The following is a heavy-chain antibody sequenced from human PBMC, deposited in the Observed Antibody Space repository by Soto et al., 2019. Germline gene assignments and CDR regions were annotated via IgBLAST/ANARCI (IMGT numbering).Heavy chain of an antibody. CDR3: ARDRSSSSWPHYYYYYGMDV. V-gene: IGHV3-21*01. Sequence: EVQLVESGGGLVKPGGSLRLSCAASGFTFSSYSMNWVRQAPGKGLEWVSSISSSSSYIYYADSVKGRFTISRDNAKNSLYLQMNSLRAEDTAVYYCARDRSSSSWPHYYYYYGMDVWGQGTTVTVSS. D-gene: IGHD6-13*01. J-gene: IGHJ6*02. CDR2: ISSSSSYI. CDR1: GFTFSSYS.